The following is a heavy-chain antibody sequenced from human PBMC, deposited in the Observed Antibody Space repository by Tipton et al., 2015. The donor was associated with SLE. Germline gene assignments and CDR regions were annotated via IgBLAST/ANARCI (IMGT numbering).Heavy chain of an antibody. CDR2: IYSDGST. Sequence: SLRLSCAASGFNFSYNYMSWVRQAPGKGLEWVSIIYSDGSTYYGDSVKGRFTISRDNAKNSLFLQMSSLRAEDTAVYYCARAPRYYYMDVWGKGTTVTVSS. J-gene: IGHJ6*03. CDR3: ARAPRYYYMDV. CDR1: GFNFSYNY. V-gene: IGHV3-53*01.